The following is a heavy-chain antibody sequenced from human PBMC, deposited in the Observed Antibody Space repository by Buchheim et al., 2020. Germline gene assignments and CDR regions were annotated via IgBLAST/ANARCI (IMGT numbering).Heavy chain of an antibody. Sequence: QVQLVESGGGVVQPGRSLRLSCAASGFTFSSYAMHWVRQAPGKGLEWVAVISYDGSNKYYADSVKGRFTISRDNSKNTLYRQMNSLRAEDTAVYYCARGAVQLWTPFDYWGQGTL. D-gene: IGHD5-18*01. CDR1: GFTFSSYA. CDR3: ARGAVQLWTPFDY. CDR2: ISYDGSNK. J-gene: IGHJ4*02. V-gene: IGHV3-30*04.